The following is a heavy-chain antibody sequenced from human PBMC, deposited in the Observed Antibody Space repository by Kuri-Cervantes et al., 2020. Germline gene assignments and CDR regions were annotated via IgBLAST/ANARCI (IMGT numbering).Heavy chain of an antibody. Sequence: ASVKVSCKASGYTFTGYYMHWVRQAPGQGLEWMGWINPNSGGTNYAQKFQGWVTMTRDTSISTAYMELSRLRSEDTAVYYCASCLLGRTIFGVAYRGQYYYYYMDVWGKGTTVTVSS. J-gene: IGHJ6*03. CDR1: GYTFTGYY. V-gene: IGHV1-2*04. D-gene: IGHD3-3*01. CDR3: ASCLLGRTIFGVAYRGQYYYYYMDV. CDR2: INPNSGGT.